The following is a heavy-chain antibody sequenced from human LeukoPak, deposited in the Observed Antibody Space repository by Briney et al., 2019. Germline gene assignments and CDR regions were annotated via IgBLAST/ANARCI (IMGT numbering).Heavy chain of an antibody. D-gene: IGHD6-6*01. CDR2: VSDSGSDT. Sequence: GGSLRLSCAASGFTFSIHGMSWVRQASGKGLEWVSAVSDSGSDTYYADSVKGRFTVSRDNSKNTLYLQMNSSRAEDTAVYYCAKRVPYSSSSVYFDNWGQGTLVTVSS. CDR3: AKRVPYSSSSVYFDN. CDR1: GFTFSIHG. J-gene: IGHJ4*02. V-gene: IGHV3-23*01.